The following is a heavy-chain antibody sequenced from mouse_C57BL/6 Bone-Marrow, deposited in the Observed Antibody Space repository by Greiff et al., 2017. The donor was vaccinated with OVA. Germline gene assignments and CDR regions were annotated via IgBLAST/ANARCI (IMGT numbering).Heavy chain of an antibody. CDR1: GYSITSGYY. D-gene: IGHD1-1*01. CDR2: ISYDGSN. V-gene: IGHV3-6*01. CDR3: ARGRGYGSLYYYAMDY. Sequence: EVQRVESGPGLVKPSQSLSLTCSVTGYSITSGYYWNWIRQFPGNKLEWMGYISYDGSNNYNPSLKNRIPITRDTSKNQFFLKLNSVTTEDTATYYCARGRGYGSLYYYAMDYWGQGTSVTVSS. J-gene: IGHJ4*01.